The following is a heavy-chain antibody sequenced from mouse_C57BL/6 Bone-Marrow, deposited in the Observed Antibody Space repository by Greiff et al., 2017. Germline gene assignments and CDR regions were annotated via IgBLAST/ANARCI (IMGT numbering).Heavy chain of an antibody. V-gene: IGHV3-6*01. Sequence: EVKLLESGPGLVKPSQSLSLTCSVTGYSITSGYYWNWIRQFPGNKLEWMGYISYDGSNNYNPSLNKLISITRDTSKNQFFLKLNSVTTEDTATYYCARDDYDFDYWCQGTTLTGSS. CDR1: GYSITSGYY. J-gene: IGHJ2*01. CDR2: ISYDGSN. CDR3: ARDDYDFDY. D-gene: IGHD2-4*01.